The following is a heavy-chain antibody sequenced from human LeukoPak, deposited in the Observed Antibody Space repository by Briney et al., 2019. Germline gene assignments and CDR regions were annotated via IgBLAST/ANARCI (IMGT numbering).Heavy chain of an antibody. CDR1: GFTFSDYY. J-gene: IGHJ6*03. CDR2: ISSSSSPI. Sequence: GGSLRLSCAASGFTFSDYYMSWIRQAPGKGLEWVSYISSSSSPIYYADSVKGRFTISRDNAKNSLYLQMNSLRAEDTAVYYCARQDDIVVVAYYMDVWGKGTTVTVSS. V-gene: IGHV3-11*04. D-gene: IGHD2-2*01. CDR3: ARQDDIVVVAYYMDV.